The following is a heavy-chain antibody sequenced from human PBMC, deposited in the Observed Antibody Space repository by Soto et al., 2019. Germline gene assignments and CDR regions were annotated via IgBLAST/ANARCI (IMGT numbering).Heavy chain of an antibody. CDR3: ATVRYYYDSSGYSLEI. V-gene: IGHV1-24*01. D-gene: IGHD3-22*01. J-gene: IGHJ4*02. Sequence: QVQLVQSGAEVKKPGASVKVSCKVSGYTLTELSMHWVRQAPGKGLEWMGGFDPEDGETIYAQKFQGRVTMTEDTSTDTAYMELSSLRSEDTAVYYCATVRYYYDSSGYSLEIWGQGTLVTVSS. CDR1: GYTLTELS. CDR2: FDPEDGET.